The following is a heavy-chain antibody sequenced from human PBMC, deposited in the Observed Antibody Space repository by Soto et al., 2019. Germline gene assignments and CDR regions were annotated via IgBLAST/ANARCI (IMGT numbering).Heavy chain of an antibody. V-gene: IGHV1-69*12. CDR1: GTTFSNFA. CDR3: VRRLYYERYIDY. D-gene: IGHD3-16*01. J-gene: IGHJ4*02. CDR2: IILPFGTP. Sequence: QVRLVQSGAEVKKTESSVKVSCEASGTTFSNFAIGWVRQAPGQGLEWMGGIILPFGTPDYAQKFQGRVTICAYRLITSGYGNLRGLRVGDTAFYYSVRRLYYERYIDYWGQGALVTVPS.